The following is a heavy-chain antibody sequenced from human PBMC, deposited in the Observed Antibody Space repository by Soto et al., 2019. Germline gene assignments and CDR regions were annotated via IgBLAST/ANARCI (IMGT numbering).Heavy chain of an antibody. CDR3: ARDSDSSSWYYWHFDL. J-gene: IGHJ2*01. CDR1: GFTFSSYA. D-gene: IGHD6-13*01. V-gene: IGHV3-23*01. Sequence: GGSLRLSCAASGFTFSSYAMSWVRQAPGKGLEWVSAISGSGGNTYYADSVKGRFTISRDNFKNTLYLQMNSLRAEDTAVYYCARDSDSSSWYYWHFDLWGRGTLVTVSS. CDR2: ISGSGGNT.